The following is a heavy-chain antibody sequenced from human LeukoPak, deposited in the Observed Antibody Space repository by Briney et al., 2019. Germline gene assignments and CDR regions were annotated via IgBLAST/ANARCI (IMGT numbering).Heavy chain of an antibody. CDR2: IYYSGST. CDR1: GGSISGYY. V-gene: IGHV4-59*01. J-gene: IGHJ4*02. Sequence: SETLSLTCTVSGGSISGYYWSWIRQSPEKGLEWIGYIYYSGSTNYNPSLKSRVTISLDTSRNHFSLKLTSVTAADTAVYYCARDHYYDSSGYFGFDYWGQGTLVTVSS. CDR3: ARDHYYDSSGYFGFDY. D-gene: IGHD3-22*01.